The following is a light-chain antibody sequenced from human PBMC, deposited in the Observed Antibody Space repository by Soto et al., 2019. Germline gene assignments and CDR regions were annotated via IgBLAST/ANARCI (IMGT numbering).Light chain of an antibody. J-gene: IGLJ2*01. CDR1: SSDVGGYNY. CDR3: SSYAGSNNLI. Sequence: QSALTQPPSASGSPGQSVTISCTGTSSDVGGYNYVSWYQQHPDKAPKLMIYEVTKRPSGVPDRFSGSKSGNTASLTVSGLQTEDEADYYCSSYAGSNNLIFGGGTKSPS. V-gene: IGLV2-8*01. CDR2: EVT.